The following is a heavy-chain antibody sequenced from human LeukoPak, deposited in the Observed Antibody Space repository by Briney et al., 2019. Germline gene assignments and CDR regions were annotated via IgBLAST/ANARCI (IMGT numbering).Heavy chain of an antibody. D-gene: IGHD4-17*01. V-gene: IGHV3-66*04. CDR2: IYSGGST. J-gene: IGHJ4*02. CDR1: GLTFSSYR. Sequence: GGSLRLSCAASGLTFSSYRMNWVRQAPGKGLEWVSVIYSGGSTYYADSVKGRFTISRDNSKNTLYLQMNSLRAEDTAVYYCARRYGDHWGQGTLVTVSS. CDR3: ARRYGDH.